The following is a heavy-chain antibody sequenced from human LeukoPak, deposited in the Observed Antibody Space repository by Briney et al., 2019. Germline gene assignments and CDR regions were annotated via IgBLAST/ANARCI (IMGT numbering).Heavy chain of an antibody. D-gene: IGHD6-13*01. CDR2: ISSNGGST. CDR1: GFTFSSYA. V-gene: IGHV3-64D*09. Sequence: GGSLRLSCSASGFTFSSYAMHWVRQAPGKGLEYVSAISSNGGSTYCADSVKGRFTISRDNSKNTLYLQMSSLRAEDTAVYYCVKDRRAAASYYYYGMDVWGQGTTVTVSS. J-gene: IGHJ6*02. CDR3: VKDRRAAASYYYYGMDV.